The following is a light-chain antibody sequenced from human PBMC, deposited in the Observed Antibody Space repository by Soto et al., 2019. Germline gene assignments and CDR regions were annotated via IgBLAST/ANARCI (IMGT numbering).Light chain of an antibody. J-gene: IGKJ5*01. V-gene: IGKV3-15*01. CDR2: GAS. Sequence: EIVMTQSPATLSVSPVETATLSCRASQSVSGNLAWYQQKPGQAPRLLIYGASTRATGIPARFSGSGSGTEFTLTISGLQSEDFAVYYCQHYNNWPPNTFGQGTRLEIK. CDR1: QSVSGN. CDR3: QHYNNWPPNT.